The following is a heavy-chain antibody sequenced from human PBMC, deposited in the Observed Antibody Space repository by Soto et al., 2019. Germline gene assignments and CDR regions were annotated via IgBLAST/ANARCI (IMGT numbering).Heavy chain of an antibody. CDR2: ISYDGSNK. J-gene: IGHJ4*02. V-gene: IGHV3-30*18. D-gene: IGHD3-22*01. CDR3: AKDRYYDSSAPFDY. CDR1: GFTFSSYG. Sequence: GGSLRLSCAASGFTFSSYGMHWVRQAPGKGLEWVAVISYDGSNKYYADSVKGRFTISRDNSKNTLYLQMNSLRAEDTAVYYCAKDRYYDSSAPFDYWGQGTLVTVSS.